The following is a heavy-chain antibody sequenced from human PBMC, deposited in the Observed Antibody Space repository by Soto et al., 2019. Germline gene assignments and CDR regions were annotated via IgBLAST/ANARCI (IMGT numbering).Heavy chain of an antibody. CDR1: GGTFSSYA. Sequence: QVQLVQSGAEVKKPGSSVKVSCKASGGTFSSYAISWVRQAPGQGLEWMGGVIPIFGTANYAQKVQGRVTITADESTSTAYMELSSLRSEDTAVYYCARGLAVAGTRLDWFDPWGQGTLVTVSS. J-gene: IGHJ5*02. V-gene: IGHV1-69*01. D-gene: IGHD6-19*01. CDR3: ARGLAVAGTRLDWFDP. CDR2: VIPIFGTA.